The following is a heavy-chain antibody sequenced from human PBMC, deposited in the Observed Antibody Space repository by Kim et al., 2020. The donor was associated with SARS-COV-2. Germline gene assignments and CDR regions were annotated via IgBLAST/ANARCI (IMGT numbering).Heavy chain of an antibody. V-gene: IGHV3-64*01. CDR1: GFTFSSYA. J-gene: IGHJ6*02. D-gene: IGHD1-1*01. Sequence: GGSLRLSCAASGFTFSSYAMHWVRQAPGKGLEYVSAISSNGGSTYYANSVKGRFTISRDKSKNTLYLQMGSLRAEDMAVYYCASTPGTLNYYGIDVWGQGTTVTVSS. CDR2: ISSNGGST. CDR3: ASTPGTLNYYGIDV.